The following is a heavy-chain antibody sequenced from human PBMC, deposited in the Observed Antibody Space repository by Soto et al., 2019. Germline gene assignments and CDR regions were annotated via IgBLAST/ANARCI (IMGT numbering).Heavy chain of an antibody. CDR3: ARGVLDGYYYYMDV. CDR2: TYYRSKWYN. D-gene: IGHD2-2*03. Sequence: QSQTLSLTCAISGDSVSSNSAAWNWIRQSPSRGIEGLGRTYYRSKWYNDYAVSVKSRITINPVTSKNQFSLQLNSVTPEDTAVYYGARGVLDGYYYYMDVWGKGTTVTVSS. V-gene: IGHV6-1*01. CDR1: GDSVSSNSAA. J-gene: IGHJ6*03.